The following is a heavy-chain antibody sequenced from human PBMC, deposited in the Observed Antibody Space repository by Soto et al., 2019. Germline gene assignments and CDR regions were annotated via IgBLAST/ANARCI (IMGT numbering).Heavy chain of an antibody. J-gene: IGHJ4*02. Sequence: ASGPTLVNPTQTLTLTCTFSGFSLSTSGVGVGWIRQPPGKALEWLALIFWDDNKRYTPSLKTRLTVTKDTSKNQVVLTMTNMDPVDTATYYCAHSYYDFWSGYFDYWGQGTLVTVSS. CDR1: GFSLSTSGVG. CDR3: AHSYYDFWSGYFDY. CDR2: IFWDDNK. D-gene: IGHD3-3*01. V-gene: IGHV2-5*02.